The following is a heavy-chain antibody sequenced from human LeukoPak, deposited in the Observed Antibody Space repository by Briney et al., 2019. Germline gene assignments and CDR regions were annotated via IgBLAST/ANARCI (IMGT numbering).Heavy chain of an antibody. D-gene: IGHD3-22*01. CDR2: IHTSGST. Sequence: TSETLSLTCTVSAGSISSGSYYWSWIRQPAGKGLEWIGRIHTSGSTNYNPSLKSRVTMSLDTSKNQFSLKLSSVTAADTAVYYCARGRRYSSVDSSGYYYGYWFDPWGQGTLVTVSS. CDR3: ARGRRYSSVDSSGYYYGYWFDP. CDR1: AGSISSGSYY. V-gene: IGHV4-61*02. J-gene: IGHJ5*02.